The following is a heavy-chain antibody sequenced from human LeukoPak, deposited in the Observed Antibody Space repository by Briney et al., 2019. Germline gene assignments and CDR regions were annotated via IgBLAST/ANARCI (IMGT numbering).Heavy chain of an antibody. J-gene: IGHJ3*02. D-gene: IGHD2-21*01. CDR3: ARGFQGTFDI. V-gene: IGHV1-3*02. Sequence: ASVKVSCKASGYTFTKHAMHWVGQAPGQRFEWLGWTETGNDDTTYSQEFQDRVTITRDTSANTVYMELSSLRSEDTAMYYCARGFQGTFDIWGQGTKVTVSS. CDR2: TETGNDDT. CDR1: GYTFTKHA.